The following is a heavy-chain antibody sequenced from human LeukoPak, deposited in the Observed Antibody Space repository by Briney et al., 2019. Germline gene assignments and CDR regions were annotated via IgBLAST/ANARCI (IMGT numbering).Heavy chain of an antibody. V-gene: IGHV4-59*08. D-gene: IGHD3-10*01. J-gene: IGHJ5*02. CDR1: VGSFSSSH. Sequence: SETLSLTPTVSVGSFSSSHWSCMPEPPGKGLKWSGYITFRGSSHYSPSLKSRVTISVDTSKTQFSLKLTSVTAADTAVYYCARLGGDGTSGNFYSGENWFDPWGQGTLVTVPS. CDR3: ARLGGDGTSGNFYSGENWFDP. CDR2: ITFRGSS.